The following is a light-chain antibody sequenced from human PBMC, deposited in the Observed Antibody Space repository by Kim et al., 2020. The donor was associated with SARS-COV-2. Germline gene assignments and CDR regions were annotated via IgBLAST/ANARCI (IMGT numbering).Light chain of an antibody. CDR2: GAS. CDR3: QQYGQIGISPLT. Sequence: EIVLTQSPGTLSLSPGERATLSCRASQSVSNSYLAWYQHKPGQAPRLLIYGASTRATGIPDRFSGSGSGTDFTLTISRLEPEDFVVYYCQQYGQIGISPLTFGGGTKVDIK. J-gene: IGKJ4*01. CDR1: QSVSNSY. V-gene: IGKV3-20*01.